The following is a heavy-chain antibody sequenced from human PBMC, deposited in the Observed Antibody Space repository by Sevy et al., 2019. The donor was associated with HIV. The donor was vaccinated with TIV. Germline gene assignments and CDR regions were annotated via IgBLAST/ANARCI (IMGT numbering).Heavy chain of an antibody. CDR3: ARDRGYCSGGSCYTQH. CDR1: GYTFTSNG. CDR2: INTNNGNA. V-gene: IGHV1-18*01. D-gene: IGHD2-15*01. Sequence: ASVKVSCRASGYTFTSNGIAWVRQAPGQGLEWMGWINTNNGNANYAQKYQGRVTMTTDTSTSTGYMELRSLRSDDTAMYYCARDRGYCSGGSCYTQHWGQGTLVTVSS. J-gene: IGHJ1*01.